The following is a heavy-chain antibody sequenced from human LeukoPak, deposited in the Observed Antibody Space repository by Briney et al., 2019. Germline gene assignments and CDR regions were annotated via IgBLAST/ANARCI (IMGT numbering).Heavy chain of an antibody. CDR1: GYTFTSYD. V-gene: IGHV1-8*01. D-gene: IGHD1-7*01. Sequence: ASVKVSRKASGYTFTSYDINWVRQATGQGLEWMGWMNPNSGNTGYAQKFQGRVTMTRNTSISTAYMELSSLRSEDTAVYYCALGGGTTDAFDIWGQGTMVTVSS. CDR2: MNPNSGNT. J-gene: IGHJ3*02. CDR3: ALGGGTTDAFDI.